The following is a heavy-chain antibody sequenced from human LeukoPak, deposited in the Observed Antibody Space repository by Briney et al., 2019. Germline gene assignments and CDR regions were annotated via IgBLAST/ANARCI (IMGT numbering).Heavy chain of an antibody. D-gene: IGHD5-24*01. J-gene: IGHJ4*02. CDR1: GFIFSSHG. CDR2: ISGSDSIT. V-gene: IGHV3-23*01. CDR3: ARPRDGYNLLDY. Sequence: GGTLRLSCAASGFIFSSHGMSWVRQAPGKGLEWVSGISGSDSITYYTDSVKGRFTISRDNSKNTLYLQMNSLRAEDTAVYYCARPRDGYNLLDYWGQGTLVTVSS.